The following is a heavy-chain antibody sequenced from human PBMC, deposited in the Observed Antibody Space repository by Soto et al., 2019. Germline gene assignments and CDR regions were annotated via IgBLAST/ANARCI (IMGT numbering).Heavy chain of an antibody. J-gene: IGHJ4*02. CDR1: GGSIGNDDYS. D-gene: IGHD2-15*01. CDR3: ATVIPATRYFAY. V-gene: IGHV4-30-2*01. CDR2: IYHSGTT. Sequence: SETLSLTCTVSGGSIGNDDYSWSWVRQPPGKGLEWIGYIYHSGTTYYNPSLTSRVTISVDGSNTQFSLKLTSMTAADTAVYYCATVIPATRYFAYWGQGILVTVSS.